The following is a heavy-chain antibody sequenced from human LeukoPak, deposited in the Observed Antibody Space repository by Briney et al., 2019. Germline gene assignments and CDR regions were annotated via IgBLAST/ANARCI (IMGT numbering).Heavy chain of an antibody. V-gene: IGHV4-39*07. CDR1: GGSISSGSYY. J-gene: IGHJ4*02. CDR3: ARGPRKFSYSYAYAY. Sequence: SETLSLTCTVSGGSISSGSYYWTWIRQPPGKGLEWIGEIIHGGKTNYNPSLKSRLTISIDTSKNQFSLKLNSVTAADAALYYCARGPRKFSYSYAYAYWGQGTLVTVSS. D-gene: IGHD5-18*01. CDR2: IIHGGKT.